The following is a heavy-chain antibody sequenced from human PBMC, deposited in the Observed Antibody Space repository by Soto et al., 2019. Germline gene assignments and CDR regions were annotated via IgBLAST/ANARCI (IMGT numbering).Heavy chain of an antibody. CDR2: INHRGST. CDR1: GGSFSGYY. V-gene: IGHV4-34*01. J-gene: IGHJ5*02. CDR3: ARDGFCTSTTCRVGNWFDP. D-gene: IGHD2-2*01. Sequence: SETLSLTCGVYGGSFSGYYWSWIRQSPGKGLEWIGGINHRGSTNYNPSLESRVTISVDTSKNQFSLKLPSVTAADMAMYYCARDGFCTSTTCRVGNWFDPWGQGPLVTVSS.